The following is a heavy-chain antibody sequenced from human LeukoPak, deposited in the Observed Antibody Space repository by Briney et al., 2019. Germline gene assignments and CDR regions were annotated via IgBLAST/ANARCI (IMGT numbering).Heavy chain of an antibody. Sequence: ASVKVSCKASGYTFTSYGISWVRQAPGQGLERMGWISAYNGNTNYAQKLQGRVTMTTDTSTSTAYMELRSLRSDDTAVYYCARDQRVSYYYYGMDVWGQGTTVTVSS. CDR1: GYTFTSYG. V-gene: IGHV1-18*01. CDR3: ARDQRVSYYYYGMDV. J-gene: IGHJ6*02. D-gene: IGHD3-10*01. CDR2: ISAYNGNT.